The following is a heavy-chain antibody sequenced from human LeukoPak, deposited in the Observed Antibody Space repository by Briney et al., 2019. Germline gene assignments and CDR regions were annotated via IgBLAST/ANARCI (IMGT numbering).Heavy chain of an antibody. D-gene: IGHD3-22*01. J-gene: IGHJ4*02. V-gene: IGHV1-24*01. CDR2: FDPEDGET. Sequence: ASVKVSCKVSGYTLTELSMHWVRQAPGKGLEWMGGFDPEDGETIYAQKFQGRVTMTEDTSTDTAYMELSSLRSEDTAVYYCATARIHYYDSSAIGYWGQGTLVTVSS. CDR3: ATARIHYYDSSAIGY. CDR1: GYTLTELS.